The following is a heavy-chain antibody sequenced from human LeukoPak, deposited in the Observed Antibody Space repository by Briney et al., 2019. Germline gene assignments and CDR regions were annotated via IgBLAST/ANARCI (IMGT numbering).Heavy chain of an antibody. D-gene: IGHD5-18*01. CDR3: ASLGYSDY. J-gene: IGHJ4*02. CDR1: GFTFSSYW. V-gene: IGHV3-7*03. CDR2: INHNGNVN. Sequence: PGGSLRLSCAASGFTFSSYWMNWARQAPGKGLEWVASINHNGNVNYYVDSVKGRFTISRDNAKNSLYLQMSNLRAEDTAVYYCASLGYSDYWGQGTLVTVSS.